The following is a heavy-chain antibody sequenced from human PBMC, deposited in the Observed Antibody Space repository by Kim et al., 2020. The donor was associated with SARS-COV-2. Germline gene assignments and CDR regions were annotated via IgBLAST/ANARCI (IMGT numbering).Heavy chain of an antibody. CDR2: ISYDGSNK. CDR1: GFTFSSYG. CDR3: AKGTGYSGYEPKRNWFDP. D-gene: IGHD5-12*01. Sequence: GGSLRLSCAASGFTFSSYGMHWVRQAPGKGLEWVAVISYDGSNKYYADSVKGRFTISRDNSKNTLYLQMNSLRAEDTAVYYCAKGTGYSGYEPKRNWFDP. V-gene: IGHV3-30*18. J-gene: IGHJ5*02.